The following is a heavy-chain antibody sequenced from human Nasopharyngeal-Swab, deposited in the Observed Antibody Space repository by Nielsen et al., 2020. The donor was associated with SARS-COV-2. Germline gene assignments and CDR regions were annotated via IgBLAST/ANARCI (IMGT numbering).Heavy chain of an antibody. D-gene: IGHD5-18*01. V-gene: IGHV1-3*01. Sequence: ASVKVSCKASGYTFTSFAMHWVRQAPGQRLEWMGWINGGNGNTKYSQKFQERVTITRDMSTSTAYMELSSLRSEDTAVYYCAAITGDTATGKGHPLGFDPWGQGTLVTVSS. CDR1: GYTFTSFA. CDR2: INGGNGNT. CDR3: AAITGDTATGKGHPLGFDP. J-gene: IGHJ5*02.